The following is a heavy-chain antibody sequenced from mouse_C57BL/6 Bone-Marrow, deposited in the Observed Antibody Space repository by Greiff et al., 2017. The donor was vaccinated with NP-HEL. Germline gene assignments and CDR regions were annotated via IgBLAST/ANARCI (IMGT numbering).Heavy chain of an antibody. CDR2: IYPRSGNT. V-gene: IGHV1-81*01. CDR3: ARGNYYGSSPLAMDY. J-gene: IGHJ4*01. Sequence: VKLVESGAELARPGASVKLSCKASGYTFTSYGISWVKQRTGQGLEWIGEIYPRSGNTYYNEKFKGKATLTADKSSSTAYMELRSLTSEDSAVYFCARGNYYGSSPLAMDYWGQGTSVTVSS. D-gene: IGHD1-1*01. CDR1: GYTFTSYG.